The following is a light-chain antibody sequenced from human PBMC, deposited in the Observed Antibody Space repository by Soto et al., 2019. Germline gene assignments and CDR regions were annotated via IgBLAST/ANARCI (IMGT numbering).Light chain of an antibody. CDR3: QQYHSYPWT. CDR2: KAS. CDR1: RSISSW. J-gene: IGKJ1*01. Sequence: DIQMTQSPSILSASVGDRVTITCRASRSISSWLAWFQQMPGKAPNLLIYKASNLQSGVPSRFSGSGSGTDFTLTITSLQPDDFATYYCQQYHSYPWTFGQGTRVDVK. V-gene: IGKV1-5*03.